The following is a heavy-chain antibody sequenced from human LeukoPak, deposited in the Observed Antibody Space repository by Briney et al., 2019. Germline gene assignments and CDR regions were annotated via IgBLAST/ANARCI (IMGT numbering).Heavy chain of an antibody. V-gene: IGHV4-61*02. CDR3: ARGGGYNWFDP. J-gene: IGHJ5*02. Sequence: SQTLSLTCTVSGGSISSGSYYWSWIRQPAGKGLEWIGRIYTSGSTNYNPSLKSRVTISADTSKNQFSLKLSSVTAADTAVYYCARGGGYNWFDPWGQGTLVTVSS. CDR1: GGSISSGSYY. CDR2: IYTSGST.